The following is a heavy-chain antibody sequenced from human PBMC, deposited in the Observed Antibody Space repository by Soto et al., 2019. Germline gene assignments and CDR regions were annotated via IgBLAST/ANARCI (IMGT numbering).Heavy chain of an antibody. Sequence: QVQLQQWGAGLLKPSETLSLTCAVYGGSFSGYYWSWIRQPPGKGLEWIGEINHSGSTNYNPSLTSRVTIPVDTSKNQFSPELSSVIAADTAVYYCARGLRRGPMVRGVNSGFGPWGEGTLVTVSA. D-gene: IGHD3-10*01. CDR1: GGSFSGYY. CDR2: INHSGST. J-gene: IGHJ5*02. V-gene: IGHV4-34*01. CDR3: ARGLRRGPMVRGVNSGFGP.